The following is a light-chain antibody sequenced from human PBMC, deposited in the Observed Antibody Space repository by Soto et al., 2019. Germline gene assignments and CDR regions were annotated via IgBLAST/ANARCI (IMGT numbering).Light chain of an antibody. J-gene: IGLJ2*01. V-gene: IGLV1-40*01. CDR1: SSNIGAGYD. CDR2: GNS. CDR3: QSYDSSLSGPYVV. Sequence: QSVLTQPPSVSGAPGQRVTISCTGSSSNIGAGYDVHWYQQLPGTAPKLLIYGNSNRPSGVPDRFSGSKSGTAASLAITGRQAEDEADYYCQSYDSSLSGPYVVFGGGTKLTVL.